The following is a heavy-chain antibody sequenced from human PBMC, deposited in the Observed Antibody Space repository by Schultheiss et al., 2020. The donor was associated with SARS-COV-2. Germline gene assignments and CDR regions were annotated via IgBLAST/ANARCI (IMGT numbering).Heavy chain of an antibody. CDR2: IDPSDSYT. CDR1: GYSFTSYW. CDR3: ASGGLQYYYDSSGYYKS. Sequence: GGSLRLSCKGSGYSFTSYWISWVRQMPGKGLEWMGRIDPSDSYTNYSPSFQGHVTISADKSISTAYLQWSSLKASDTAMYYCASGGLQYYYDSSGYYKSWGQGTLVTVSS. D-gene: IGHD3-22*01. J-gene: IGHJ5*02. V-gene: IGHV5-10-1*01.